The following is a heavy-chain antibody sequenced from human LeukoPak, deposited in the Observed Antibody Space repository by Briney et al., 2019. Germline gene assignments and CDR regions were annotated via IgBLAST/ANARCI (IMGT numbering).Heavy chain of an antibody. D-gene: IGHD2-15*01. CDR3: ARDGVVAAPFDY. V-gene: IGHV3-30*03. J-gene: IGHJ4*02. CDR1: GFTFSSYG. CDR2: ISYDGSNK. Sequence: GRSLRLSCAASGFTFSSYGMHWVRQAPGKGLEWVAVISYDGSNKYYADSVKGRFTISRDNAKNSLYLQMNSLRAEDTAVYYCARDGVVAAPFDYWGQGTLVTVSS.